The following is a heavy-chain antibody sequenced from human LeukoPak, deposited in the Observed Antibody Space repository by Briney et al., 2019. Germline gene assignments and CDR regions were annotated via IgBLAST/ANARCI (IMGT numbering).Heavy chain of an antibody. J-gene: IGHJ4*01. CDR2: ISSTNTI. CDR1: GFTFSNYG. Sequence: PGGSLRLSCSASGFTFSNYGMNWVRQGPGKGLEWVSYISSTNTIYYADSVKGRFTISRDNSKNTLYLQMNSLRAEDTAVYYCAKDDIAATFDYWGQGTLVTVSS. CDR3: AKDDIAATFDY. V-gene: IGHV3-48*01. D-gene: IGHD6-13*01.